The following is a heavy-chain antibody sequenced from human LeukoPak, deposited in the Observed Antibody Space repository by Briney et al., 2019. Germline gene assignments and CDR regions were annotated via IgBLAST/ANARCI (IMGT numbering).Heavy chain of an antibody. CDR1: GGSISSGGYY. CDR3: ARVRYGSGTLNFDY. D-gene: IGHD3-10*01. Sequence: SQTLSLTCTVSGGSISSGGYYWSWIRQHPGKGLEWIGYIYYSGSTYYNPSLKSRVTISVDTSKNQFSLKLGSVTAADTAVYYCARVRYGSGTLNFDYWGQGTLVTVSS. V-gene: IGHV4-31*03. J-gene: IGHJ4*02. CDR2: IYYSGST.